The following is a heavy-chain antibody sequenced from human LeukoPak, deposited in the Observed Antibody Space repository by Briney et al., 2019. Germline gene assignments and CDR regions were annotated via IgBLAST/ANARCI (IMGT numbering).Heavy chain of an antibody. D-gene: IGHD3-10*01. CDR1: GGSFSGYY. V-gene: IGHV4-34*01. J-gene: IGHJ5*02. CDR2: INHSGST. CDR3: ARGFRRFDP. Sequence: SETLSLTCAVYGGSFSGYYWSWIRQPPGKGLEWIGEINHSGSTNYNPSLKSRVTISVDTSKNQFSLKLSSVTAADTAVYYCARGFRRFDPWGQGTLVTVSP.